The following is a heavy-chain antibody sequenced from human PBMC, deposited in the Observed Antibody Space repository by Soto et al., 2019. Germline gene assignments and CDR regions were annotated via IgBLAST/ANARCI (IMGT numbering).Heavy chain of an antibody. CDR1: GYNFPSYG. V-gene: IGHV1-18*01. CDR2: ISDYNGNT. J-gene: IGHJ4*02. Sequence: QVQLVQSGAEVKEPGASVKVSCKASGYNFPSYGISWVRQAPGQGLEWMGWISDYNGNTNYAQNLQGRVTMTTDTSTSTAYMELRSLRSDDTSVYYCARDTSGTFDYWGQGTLVTVSS. D-gene: IGHD1-1*01. CDR3: ARDTSGTFDY.